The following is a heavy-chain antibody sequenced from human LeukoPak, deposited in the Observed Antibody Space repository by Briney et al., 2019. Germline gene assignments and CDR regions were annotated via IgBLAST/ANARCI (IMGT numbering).Heavy chain of an antibody. CDR1: DDSISSSTYSGTYY. D-gene: IGHD5-18*01. CDR2: IYYSGST. CDR3: VEREYSQWPSFDF. Sequence: SSETLSLTCTVSDDSISSSTYSGTYYWGWIRQPPGKGLEWIGSIYYSGSTYYNPPLKSRVTISVDTSKSQFSLKLNSVTAADTAIYYCVEREYSQWPSFDFWGQGALVTVSS. J-gene: IGHJ4*02. V-gene: IGHV4-39*01.